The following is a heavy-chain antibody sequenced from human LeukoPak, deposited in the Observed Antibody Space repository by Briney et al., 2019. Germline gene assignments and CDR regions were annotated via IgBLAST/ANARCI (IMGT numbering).Heavy chain of an antibody. V-gene: IGHV3-23*01. CDR2: ISGSGGSS. J-gene: IGHJ4*02. CDR3: AKVGLEWQWLTHFDY. Sequence: GGSLRPSCAASGFTFSNHAMNRVRQAPGKGLEWVSGISGSGGSSSYADSVKGRFTISRDNSKNTMHLQMNSLRAEDTAVYYCAKVGLEWQWLTHFDYWGQGTLVTVSS. D-gene: IGHD6-19*01. CDR1: GFTFSNHA.